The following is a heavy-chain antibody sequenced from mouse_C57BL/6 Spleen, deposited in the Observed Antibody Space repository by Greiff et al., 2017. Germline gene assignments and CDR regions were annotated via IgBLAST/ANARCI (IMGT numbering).Heavy chain of an antibody. D-gene: IGHD2-5*01. CDR2: IDPEDGET. V-gene: IGHV14-2*01. CDR3: ARLGSNGYAMDY. Sequence: VQLKQSGAELVKPGASVKLSCTASGFNIKDYYMHWVKQRTEQGLEWIGRIDPEDGETKYAPKFQGKATITADPSSNTAYLQLSSLTSEDTAVYYCARLGSNGYAMDYWGQGTSVTVSS. J-gene: IGHJ4*01. CDR1: GFNIKDYY.